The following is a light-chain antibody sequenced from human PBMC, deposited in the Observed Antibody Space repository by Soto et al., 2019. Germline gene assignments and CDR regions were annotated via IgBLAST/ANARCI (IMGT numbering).Light chain of an antibody. Sequence: EIVMTQSPATLSVSLGESATLSCRASQSVSSDLAWYQQKPGQAPRLLIYGASTRATGIPARFSGSGSGTEFTLTISSLQSEDFVVYYCQQYNNWPPPLTFGGGTKVEIK. J-gene: IGKJ4*01. CDR2: GAS. CDR3: QQYNNWPPPLT. V-gene: IGKV3-15*01. CDR1: QSVSSD.